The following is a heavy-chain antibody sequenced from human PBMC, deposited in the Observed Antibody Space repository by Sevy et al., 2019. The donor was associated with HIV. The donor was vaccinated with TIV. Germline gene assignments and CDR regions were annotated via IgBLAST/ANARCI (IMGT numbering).Heavy chain of an antibody. J-gene: IGHJ4*02. CDR3: ARGLQLWLGHFDY. CDR1: GAAVSGYF. Sequence: SETLSLTCAVSGAAVSGYFWGWVRQPPGKGLEWLGYIYDGGTTNYNPSLDSRLTISVDTSKNQFSLKLSSVTAADTAVYYCARGLQLWLGHFDYWGQGTLVTVSS. D-gene: IGHD5-18*01. CDR2: IYDGGTT. V-gene: IGHV4-59*02.